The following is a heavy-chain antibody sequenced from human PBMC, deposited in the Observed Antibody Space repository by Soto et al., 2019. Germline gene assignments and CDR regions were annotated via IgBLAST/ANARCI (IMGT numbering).Heavy chain of an antibody. CDR3: AHRRTTFGGATNWFDP. J-gene: IGHJ5*02. D-gene: IGHD1-26*01. CDR2: IYWDDDK. Sequence: QITLKESGPTLVKPTQTLTLTCTFSGFSLSTSGVGVGWIRQPPGKALEWLALIYWDDDKRYSPSLKSRLTITKDTSKNQVGRTMTNMDPVDTATYYCAHRRTTFGGATNWFDPWGQGTLVTVSS. V-gene: IGHV2-5*02. CDR1: GFSLSTSGVG.